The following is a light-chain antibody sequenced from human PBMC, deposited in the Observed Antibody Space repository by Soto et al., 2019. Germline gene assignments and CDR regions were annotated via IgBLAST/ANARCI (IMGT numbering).Light chain of an antibody. J-gene: IGLJ1*01. V-gene: IGLV2-23*02. CDR3: CSYAGSRYV. CDR2: EVS. Sequence: CALTRPASVSRAAGEGITISCTGTTSDVGSYNLVSWYQQHPGKAPKLMIYEVSKRPSGVSNRFSGSKSGNTASLTISGLQAEDEADYYCCSYAGSRYVFGTGTKVTVL. CDR1: TSDVGSYNL.